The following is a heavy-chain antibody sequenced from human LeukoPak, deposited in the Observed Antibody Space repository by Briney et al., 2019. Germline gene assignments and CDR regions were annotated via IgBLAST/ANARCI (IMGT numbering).Heavy chain of an antibody. V-gene: IGHV3-23*01. J-gene: IGHJ4*02. D-gene: IGHD3-9*01. CDR3: AKWGDYDVLTGYYVSDF. CDR1: GFIFSNYA. Sequence: QPGASLRLSCAASGFIFSNYAMYWVRQAPGKGLEWVSAISGRSGSTYYADSVKGRFTISRDGSKNTLYLQMNSLRADDTAVYYCAKWGDYDVLTGYYVSDFWGQGTLVTVSS. CDR2: ISGRSGST.